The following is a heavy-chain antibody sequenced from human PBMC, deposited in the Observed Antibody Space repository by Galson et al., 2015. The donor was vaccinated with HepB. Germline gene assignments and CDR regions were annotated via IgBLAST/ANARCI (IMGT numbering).Heavy chain of an antibody. CDR2: IRYDGSNE. D-gene: IGHD5-24*01. CDR3: TKANIEMATIYGSDY. CDR1: GFNFNNYG. V-gene: IGHV3-30*02. J-gene: IGHJ4*02. Sequence: SLRLSCAASGFNFNNYGMEWVRQAPGKGLEWVAFIRYDGSNEYYADSVKGRFTISRDNSKNTVYLQMNSLRAEDTALYYCTKANIEMATIYGSDYWGQGTLVIVSS.